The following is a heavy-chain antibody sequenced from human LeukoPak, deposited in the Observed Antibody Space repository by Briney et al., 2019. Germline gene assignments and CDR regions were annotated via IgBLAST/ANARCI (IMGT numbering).Heavy chain of an antibody. Sequence: PSETLSLTCTVSGVSISTYYWSWIRQPPGKGLEWIGYISSSGSPNYNPSLKSRVTMSVDTSKNHFSLKLTSVTAADTAVYYCARDDYGGQSWGQGPLVTVSS. J-gene: IGHJ5*02. CDR2: ISSSGSP. CDR1: GVSISTYY. D-gene: IGHD4-23*01. V-gene: IGHV4-59*01. CDR3: ARDDYGGQS.